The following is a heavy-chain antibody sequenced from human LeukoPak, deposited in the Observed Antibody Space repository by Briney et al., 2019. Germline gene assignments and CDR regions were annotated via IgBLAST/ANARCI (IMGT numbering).Heavy chain of an antibody. V-gene: IGHV3-20*04. CDR2: INWNGGST. D-gene: IGHD2-8*01. CDR1: GFTFSSYC. CDR3: AREADCTNGVCYADFDY. J-gene: IGHJ4*02. Sequence: PGGSLRLSCAASGFTFSSYCMDWVRQTPGKGLEWVSGINWNGGSTGYADSVKGRFTISRDNAKNSLYLQMNSLRAEDTALYYCAREADCTNGVCYADFDYWGQGTLVTVSS.